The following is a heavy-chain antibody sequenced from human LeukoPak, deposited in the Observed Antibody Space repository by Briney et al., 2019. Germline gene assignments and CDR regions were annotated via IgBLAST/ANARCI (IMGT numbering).Heavy chain of an antibody. CDR3: AKRDVVDTAMVNEDYFDY. D-gene: IGHD5-18*01. Sequence: PGGSLRLSCAASGFTFSSYGMHWVRQAPGKGLERVAVISYDGSNKYYADSVKGRSTISRDNSKNTLYLQMNSLRAEDTAVYYCAKRDVVDTAMVNEDYFDYWGQGTLVTVSS. CDR2: ISYDGSNK. CDR1: GFTFSSYG. J-gene: IGHJ4*02. V-gene: IGHV3-30*18.